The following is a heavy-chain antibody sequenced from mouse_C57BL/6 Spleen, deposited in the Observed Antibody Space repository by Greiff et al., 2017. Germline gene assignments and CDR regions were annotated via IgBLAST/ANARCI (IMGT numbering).Heavy chain of an antibody. CDR1: GYTFTSYW. V-gene: IGHV1-74*01. J-gene: IGHJ4*01. CDR3: AIGYGNYVEDAMDD. D-gene: IGHD2-10*02. Sequence: QVQLQQPGAELVKPGASVKVSCKASGYTFTSYWMHWVKQRPGQGLEWIGRIHPSDSDTNYNQTFKGQATLPVDKSSSTAYMQLSSLTSEDSAVYYCAIGYGNYVEDAMDDWGQGTSVTVSS. CDR2: IHPSDSDT.